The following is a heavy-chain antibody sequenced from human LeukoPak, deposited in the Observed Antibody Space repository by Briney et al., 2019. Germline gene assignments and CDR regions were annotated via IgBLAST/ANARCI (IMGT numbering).Heavy chain of an antibody. CDR1: GFTFSACE. CDR2: ISRSGSTR. D-gene: IGHD3-10*01. Sequence: GGSLRLSSAISGFTFSACELTWVRQAPGKRLEWVSYISRSGSTRYYADSVKGRFTISRDNAKNSLYLQMNSLRAEDTAVYYCARVATMVRVPLDALDIWGQGTMVSVSS. J-gene: IGHJ3*02. CDR3: ARVATMVRVPLDALDI. V-gene: IGHV3-48*03.